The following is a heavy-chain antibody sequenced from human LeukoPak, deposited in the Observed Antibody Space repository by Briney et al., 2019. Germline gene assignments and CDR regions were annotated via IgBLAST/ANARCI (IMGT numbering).Heavy chain of an antibody. V-gene: IGHV3-23*01. CDR1: GFTFSSYA. D-gene: IGHD3-22*01. CDR3: AKDLIAYYYDSSGPSGY. J-gene: IGHJ4*02. CDR2: ISGSGGST. Sequence: GGSLRLSCAASGFTFSSYAMSWVRQAPGKGLEWVSAISGSGGSTYYADSVKGRLTISRDNSKNTLYLQMNSLRAEDTAVYYCAKDLIAYYYDSSGPSGYWGQGTLVTVSS.